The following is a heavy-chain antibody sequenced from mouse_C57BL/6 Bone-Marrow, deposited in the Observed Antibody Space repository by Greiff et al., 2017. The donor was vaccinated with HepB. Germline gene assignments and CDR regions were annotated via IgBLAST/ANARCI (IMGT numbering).Heavy chain of an antibody. CDR3: ARETYYSNYLWYFDV. D-gene: IGHD2-5*01. Sequence: VKLMESGPELVKPGASVKISCKASGYAFSSSWMNWVKQRPGKGLEWIGRIYPGDGDTNYNGKFKGKATLTADKSSSTAYMQLSSLTSEDSAVYFCARETYYSNYLWYFDVWGTGTTVTVSS. J-gene: IGHJ1*03. V-gene: IGHV1-82*01. CDR1: GYAFSSSW. CDR2: IYPGDGDT.